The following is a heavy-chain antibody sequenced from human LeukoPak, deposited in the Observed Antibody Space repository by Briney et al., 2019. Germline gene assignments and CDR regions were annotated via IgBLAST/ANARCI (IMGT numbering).Heavy chain of an antibody. D-gene: IGHD5-12*01. CDR2: IYTSGST. V-gene: IGHV4-61*02. CDR1: GGSISSGSYY. Sequence: PSHTLSLTCTVSGGSISSGSYYWSWIRQPPGKRLEWIGRIYTSGSTNYNPSLKSRVTISVDPSTNQLSLQLSSVTAADTAVYYCASGYSGYDYSQSWGYYYYYMHVWGKGTTVTVSS. J-gene: IGHJ6*03. CDR3: ASGYSGYDYSQSWGYYYYYMHV.